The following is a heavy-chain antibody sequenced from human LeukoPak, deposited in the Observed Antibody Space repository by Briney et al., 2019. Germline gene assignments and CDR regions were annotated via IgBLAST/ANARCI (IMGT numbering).Heavy chain of an antibody. Sequence: ASVKVSCKVSGYTLTELSMHWVRQAPGKGLEWMGGFDPEDGETIYAQKFQGRVTMTEDTSTDTAYMELSSLRSEDTAVYYCATSGSSHKSMSIPFQHWGQGTLVTVSS. V-gene: IGHV1-24*01. CDR2: FDPEDGET. D-gene: IGHD1-26*01. CDR3: ATSGSSHKSMSIPFQH. CDR1: GYTLTELS. J-gene: IGHJ1*01.